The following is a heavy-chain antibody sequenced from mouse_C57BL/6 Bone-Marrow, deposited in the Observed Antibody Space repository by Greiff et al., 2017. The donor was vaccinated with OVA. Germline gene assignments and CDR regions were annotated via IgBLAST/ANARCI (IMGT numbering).Heavy chain of an antibody. Sequence: DVKLVESGGGLVKPGGSLKLSCAASGFTFSSYAMSWVRQTPEKRLEWVATISDGGSYTYYPDNVKGRFTISRDNAKNNLYLQMSHLKSEDTAMYYCARGGLITTVVAEDYFDYWGQGTTLTVSS. CDR2: ISDGGSYT. V-gene: IGHV5-4*03. CDR1: GFTFSSYA. D-gene: IGHD1-1*01. CDR3: ARGGLITTVVAEDYFDY. J-gene: IGHJ2*01.